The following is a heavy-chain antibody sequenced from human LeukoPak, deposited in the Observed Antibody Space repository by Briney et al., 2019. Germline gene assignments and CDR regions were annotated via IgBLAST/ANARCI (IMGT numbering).Heavy chain of an antibody. CDR2: ISSSSATL. Sequence: GGSLRLSCAASGFIFSSYSMNWVRQAPGKGLEWVSYISSSSATLFYADSVKGRFTISRDNAKNSLYLQMNSLRDEDTAVYYYARDRARYSANYYDSFDIWGQGTMVTVSS. D-gene: IGHD1-26*01. J-gene: IGHJ3*02. CDR1: GFIFSSYS. V-gene: IGHV3-48*02. CDR3: ARDRARYSANYYDSFDI.